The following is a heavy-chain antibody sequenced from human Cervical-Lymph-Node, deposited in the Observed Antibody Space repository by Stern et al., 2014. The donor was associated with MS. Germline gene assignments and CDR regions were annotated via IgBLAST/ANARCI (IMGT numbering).Heavy chain of an antibody. J-gene: IGHJ3*02. D-gene: IGHD2-15*01. CDR3: ARGLLGSENAFDI. Sequence: VQLVESGAEVKKPGASVKGSCKASGYTFTSYGISWVRQAPGQGLEWMGWIVAYNGNTNYAQELQGRVTMTTDTSTSTAYMELSSRRSYDTAVYCCARGLLGSENAFDIWGQGTMVTVSS. CDR2: IVAYNGNT. V-gene: IGHV1-18*01. CDR1: GYTFTSYG.